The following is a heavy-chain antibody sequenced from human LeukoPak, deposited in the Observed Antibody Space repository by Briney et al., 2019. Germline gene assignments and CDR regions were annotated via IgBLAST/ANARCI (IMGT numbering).Heavy chain of an antibody. CDR2: ISGSGGST. Sequence: GGSLRLSCAASGFTFSSYAMSWVRQAPGKGLEWVSAISGSGGSTYYADSVKGRFTISRDNSKNTLYLQMNSLRAEDTAVYYCAKRLSYGSSWYYFDYWGQGTLVTVSS. CDR1: GFTFSSYA. V-gene: IGHV3-23*01. D-gene: IGHD6-13*01. CDR3: AKRLSYGSSWYYFDY. J-gene: IGHJ4*02.